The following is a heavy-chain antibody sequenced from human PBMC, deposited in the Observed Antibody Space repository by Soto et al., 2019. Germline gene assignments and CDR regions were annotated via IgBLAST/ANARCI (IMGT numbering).Heavy chain of an antibody. D-gene: IGHD2-15*01. CDR3: ARAGGLLLDY. CDR1: GFTFSSYG. CDR2: ISYDGSNK. J-gene: IGHJ4*02. V-gene: IGHV3-30*03. Sequence: PGGSLRLSCAASGFTFSSYGMHWVRQAPGKGLEWVAVISYDGSNKYYADSVKGRFTISRDISKNTLYLQMNSLRAEDTAVYYCARAGGLLLDYWGQGTLVTVSS.